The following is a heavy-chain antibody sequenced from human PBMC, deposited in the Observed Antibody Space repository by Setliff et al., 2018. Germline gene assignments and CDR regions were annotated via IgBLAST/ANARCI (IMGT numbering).Heavy chain of an antibody. CDR1: GGSVGSDYNY. D-gene: IGHD1-1*01. CDR2: IYTSWST. J-gene: IGHJ4*02. Sequence: SETLSLTCTVSGGSVGSDYNYWSWIRQPAGKELEWIGQIYTSWSTNYNPSLRSRVTISLDAPKNQFSLSLSSVTAADTAVYYCARTGTYRYFDYWGQGALVTVSS. V-gene: IGHV4-61*09. CDR3: ARTGTYRYFDY.